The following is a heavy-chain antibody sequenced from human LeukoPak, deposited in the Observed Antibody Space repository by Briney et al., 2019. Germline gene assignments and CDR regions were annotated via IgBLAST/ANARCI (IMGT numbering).Heavy chain of an antibody. D-gene: IGHD1-26*01. CDR3: ARGGSHFYFDY. CDR1: GFTVSSNY. V-gene: IGHV3-53*01. CDR2: IYSGGST. J-gene: IGHJ4*02. Sequence: PGGSLRLSCAASGFTVSSNYMSWVRQAPGKGLEWVSVIYSGGSTYYADSVKGRFTISRYNSKNTLYLQMNSLRAEDTAVYYCARGGSHFYFDYWGQGTLVTVSS.